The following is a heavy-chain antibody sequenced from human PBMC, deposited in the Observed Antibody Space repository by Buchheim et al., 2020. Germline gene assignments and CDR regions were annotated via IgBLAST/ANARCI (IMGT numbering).Heavy chain of an antibody. CDR2: IHTDGSSI. CDR3: TRGGVRYGMDV. V-gene: IGHV3-74*03. D-gene: IGHD2-8*01. CDR1: GFSITSSS. Sequence: EVQLVESGGGLVQPGGSLRLSCAASGFSITSSSMFWVRHAPGKGLMWASQIHTDGSSITYADPVKGRFTMSRDSAKNTLYLQMRSLRDEDTSVYCCTRGGVRYGMDVWGQGTT. J-gene: IGHJ6*02.